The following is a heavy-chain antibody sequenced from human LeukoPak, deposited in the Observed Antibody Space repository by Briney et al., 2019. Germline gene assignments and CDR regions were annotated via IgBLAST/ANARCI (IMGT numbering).Heavy chain of an antibody. D-gene: IGHD3-22*01. Sequence: GRSLTLSCAASGFSLNTHGMHWVRQAPDKALEWVAVIGSDGYTKFYADSVKGRFTLSRDNSANTVYLLMNSLRPEDTAVYYCARLSDSSGYGAFDMWGQGTMVTVSS. CDR3: ARLSDSSGYGAFDM. V-gene: IGHV3-30*03. J-gene: IGHJ3*02. CDR2: IGSDGYTK. CDR1: GFSLNTHG.